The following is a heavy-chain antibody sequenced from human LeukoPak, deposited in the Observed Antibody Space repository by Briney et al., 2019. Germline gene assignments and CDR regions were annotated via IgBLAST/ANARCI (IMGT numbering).Heavy chain of an antibody. CDR3: AKDWRGYGEFHAFNI. Sequence: PGGPLTLLCAVCGFTFRIYHMNWVRQATGRGLEWVSNISGCGDDTYYADSVQGRYTLSRDNSKNTLSLQMNSKGCEDSVMYYCAKDWRGYGEFHAFNIWGQGKIVMVSS. CDR1: GFTFRIYH. D-gene: IGHD4/OR15-4a*01. CDR2: ISGCGDDT. V-gene: IGHV3-23*01. J-gene: IGHJ3*02.